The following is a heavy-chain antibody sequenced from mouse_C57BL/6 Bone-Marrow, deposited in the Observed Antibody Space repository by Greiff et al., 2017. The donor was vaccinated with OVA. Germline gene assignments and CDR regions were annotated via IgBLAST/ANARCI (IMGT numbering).Heavy chain of an antibody. J-gene: IGHJ3*01. D-gene: IGHD4-1*01. CDR1: GYSFTGYY. V-gene: IGHV1-42*01. CDR2: INPSTGGT. Sequence: EVQLQQSGPELVKPGASVKISCKASGYSFTGYYMNWVKQSPEKSLEWIGEINPSTGGTTYNQKFKAKATLTVDKSSSTAYMQLKSLTSEDSAVYSCARGGTSPFAYWGQGTLVTVSA. CDR3: ARGGTSPFAY.